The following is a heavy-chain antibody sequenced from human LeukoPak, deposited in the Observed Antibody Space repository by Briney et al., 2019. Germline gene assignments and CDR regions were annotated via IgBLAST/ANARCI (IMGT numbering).Heavy chain of an antibody. J-gene: IGHJ5*02. D-gene: IGHD3-3*01. CDR2: IYYSGST. CDR1: GGSIGSYY. V-gene: IGHV4-59*08. CDR3: ARGVVTGENWFDP. Sequence: SETLSLTCTVSGGSIGSYYWSWIRQSPGKGLQWIGYIYYSGSTNYNPSLKSRVTISVDTSKNQFSLKLSSVTAADTAVYYCARGVVTGENWFDPWGQGTLVTVSS.